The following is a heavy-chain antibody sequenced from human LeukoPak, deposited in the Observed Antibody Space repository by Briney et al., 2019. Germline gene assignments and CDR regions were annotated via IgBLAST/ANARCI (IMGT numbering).Heavy chain of an antibody. J-gene: IGHJ4*02. CDR2: ISGSADRT. CDR1: GFTFSSYA. D-gene: IGHD3-22*01. Sequence: GGSLRLSCAASGFTFSSYAMNWVRQAPGKGLEWVSAISGSADRTYYADSVKGRFTISRDNSKNTLYLQMNSLRAEDAAVYYCAKELRYYDSSGYYDDYWGQGTLVTVSS. CDR3: AKELRYYDSSGYYDDY. V-gene: IGHV3-23*01.